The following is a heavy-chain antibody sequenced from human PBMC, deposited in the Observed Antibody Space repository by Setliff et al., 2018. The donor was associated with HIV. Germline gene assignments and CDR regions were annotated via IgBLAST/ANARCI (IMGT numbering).Heavy chain of an antibody. Sequence: NPSETLSLTCTVSGGSISNYYWSWIRQPPGKGREWIAYVYYTGSANYNTSLKSRVTISMDTSRNQFSLKLSSVTAADTAVYYCAREPLGKWAFDIWGQGTMVTVSS. V-gene: IGHV4-59*01. J-gene: IGHJ3*02. D-gene: IGHD1-26*01. CDR2: VYYTGSA. CDR3: AREPLGKWAFDI. CDR1: GGSISNYY.